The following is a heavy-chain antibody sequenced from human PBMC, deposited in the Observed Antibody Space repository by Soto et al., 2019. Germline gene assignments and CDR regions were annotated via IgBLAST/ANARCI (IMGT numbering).Heavy chain of an antibody. D-gene: IGHD2-15*01. CDR1: GFPFSSNW. J-gene: IGHJ6*03. Sequence: GGSLRLSCAASGFPFSSNWMSWVRQAPGKGLEWVANIEQDGSEKYYVDSVKGRFTISRDNAKNSLYLQMNSLRAEDTAVYYCARSVVVVVGTSPYMDVWGKGTTVTVSS. V-gene: IGHV3-7*01. CDR3: ARSVVVVVGTSPYMDV. CDR2: IEQDGSEK.